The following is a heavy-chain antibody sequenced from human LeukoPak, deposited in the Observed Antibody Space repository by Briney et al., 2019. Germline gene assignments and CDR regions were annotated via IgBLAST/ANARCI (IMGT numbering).Heavy chain of an antibody. V-gene: IGHV4-34*01. J-gene: IGHJ4*02. Sequence: PSETLSLTCAVYGGSFSGYYWSWIRQPPGKGLEWIGEINHSGSTNYNPSLKSRVTISVDTSKNQFSLKLSSVTAADTAVYYCARGTTEGDYWGQGTLVTVSS. CDR3: ARGTTEGDY. D-gene: IGHD4-11*01. CDR1: GGSFSGYY. CDR2: INHSGST.